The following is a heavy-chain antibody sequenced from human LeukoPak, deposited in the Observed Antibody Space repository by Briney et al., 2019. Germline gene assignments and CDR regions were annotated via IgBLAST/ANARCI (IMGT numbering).Heavy chain of an antibody. D-gene: IGHD2-21*01. CDR3: ARDCYSGGHADFYFDY. Sequence: GGSLRLSCAASGFTFSSYAMHWVRQAPGKGLEWVAVISYDGSNKYYADSVKGRFTISRDNSKNTLYLQMNSLRAEDTAVYYCARDCYSGGHADFYFDYWGQGTLVTVSS. V-gene: IGHV3-30*04. CDR2: ISYDGSNK. J-gene: IGHJ4*02. CDR1: GFTFSSYA.